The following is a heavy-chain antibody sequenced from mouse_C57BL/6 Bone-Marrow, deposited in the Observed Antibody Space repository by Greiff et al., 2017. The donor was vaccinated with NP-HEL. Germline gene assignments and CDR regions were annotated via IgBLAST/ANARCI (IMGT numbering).Heavy chain of an antibody. J-gene: IGHJ1*03. CDR2: INPSSGYT. Sequence: QVQLKQSGAELARPGASVKMSCKASGYTFTSYTMHWVKQRPGQGLEWIGYINPSSGYTKYNQKFKDKATLTADKSSSTAYMQLSSLTSEDSAVYYCARGKGDGGWYFDVWGTGTTVTVSS. CDR1: GYTFTSYT. V-gene: IGHV1-4*01. D-gene: IGHD1-1*01. CDR3: ARGKGDGGWYFDV.